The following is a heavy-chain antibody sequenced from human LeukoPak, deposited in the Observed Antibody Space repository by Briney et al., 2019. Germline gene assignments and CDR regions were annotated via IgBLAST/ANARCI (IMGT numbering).Heavy chain of an antibody. D-gene: IGHD1-26*01. CDR2: INTDGSST. J-gene: IGHJ3*02. Sequence: AGGSLRLSCAASGFTFSSHWMHWVRQAPGKGLVWVSRINTDGSSTSYADSVKGRFTISRDNAKNTLYLQMNTLRAEDTAVHYSTRVWVGLTFSFDIWGQGTMVTVSS. V-gene: IGHV3-74*01. CDR1: GFTFSSHW. CDR3: TRVWVGLTFSFDI.